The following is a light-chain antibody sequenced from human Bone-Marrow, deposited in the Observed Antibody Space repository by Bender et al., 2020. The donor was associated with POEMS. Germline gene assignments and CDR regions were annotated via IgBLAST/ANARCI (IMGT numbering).Light chain of an antibody. CDR3: SSYTSRNSLL. CDR1: SSDVGGHKF. J-gene: IGLJ2*01. CDR2: DVS. V-gene: IGLV2-14*03. Sequence: QSALTQPPSASGSPGQSVTISCTGTSSDVGGHKFVSWYQHHPGKAPKLIIYDVSNRPSGVSNRFSGSKSGITASLTISGLQAEDEADYYCSSYTSRNSLLFGGGTKLTVL.